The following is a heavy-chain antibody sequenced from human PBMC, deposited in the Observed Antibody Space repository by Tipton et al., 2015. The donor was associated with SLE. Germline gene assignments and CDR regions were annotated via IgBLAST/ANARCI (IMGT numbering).Heavy chain of an antibody. CDR2: IYNSGST. J-gene: IGHJ5*02. Sequence: TLSLTCTVSGDSISSGVYYWSWIRQHPEKGLEWIGRIYNSGSTNYNTSLTSRVTMSVDTSKNQFSLKLNSVTAADTAVYYCARASFIVGSTTFWFDPWGQGALVIVSS. D-gene: IGHD1-26*01. CDR3: ARASFIVGSTTFWFDP. CDR1: GDSISSGVYY. V-gene: IGHV4-61*02.